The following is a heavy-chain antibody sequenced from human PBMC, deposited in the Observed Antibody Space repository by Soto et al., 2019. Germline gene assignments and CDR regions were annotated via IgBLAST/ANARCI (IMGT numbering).Heavy chain of an antibody. CDR3: AIRLNFLDGFFDL. CDR1: GDSISTFAYY. CDR2: VHSTGSF. D-gene: IGHD1-1*01. V-gene: IGHV4-39*01. Sequence: QLQLHESGPGLVAPSGTLSLTCSVSGDSISTFAYYWGWIRRPPGKGLEWIGSVHSTGSFYYNPALQSRLTMSIATSQTGFSLRLRSVTAADTAVYYCAIRLNFLDGFFDLWGQGALVSVSS. J-gene: IGHJ4*02.